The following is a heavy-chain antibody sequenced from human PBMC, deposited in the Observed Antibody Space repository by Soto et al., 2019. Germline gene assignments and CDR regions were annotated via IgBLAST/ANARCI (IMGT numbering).Heavy chain of an antibody. V-gene: IGHV4-39*01. CDR1: GGSISGYY. Sequence: QVQLQESGPGRVKPSETLSLTCTVSGGSISGYYWTWIRQPPGKGLEWVGSLFYGGTTDYNPSLKSRLTMSLDTSTNHFSLKLRSVTAADTAVYYCARHRGPAPVYWGQGTLVTASS. J-gene: IGHJ4*02. CDR3: ARHRGPAPVY. D-gene: IGHD3-10*01. CDR2: LFYGGTT.